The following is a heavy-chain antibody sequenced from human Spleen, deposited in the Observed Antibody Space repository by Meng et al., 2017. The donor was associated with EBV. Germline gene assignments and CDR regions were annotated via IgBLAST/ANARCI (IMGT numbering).Heavy chain of an antibody. D-gene: IGHD3-3*01. CDR1: GCALTTNGVG. J-gene: IGHJ4*02. V-gene: IGHV2-5*02. Sequence: ITINTYCPTLINPTRSLPLTCSFSGCALTTNGVGVGWIRHPPGKALEWLALIFWDDDKRYRTSLKSRLTITKDTSKNQVVLTMTNMDPVDTATYYCAHNLLEWLLIFDYWGQGTLVTVSS. CDR2: IFWDDDK. CDR3: AHNLLEWLLIFDY.